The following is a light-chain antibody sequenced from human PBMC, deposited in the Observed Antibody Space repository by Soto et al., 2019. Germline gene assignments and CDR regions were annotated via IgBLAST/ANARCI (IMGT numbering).Light chain of an antibody. J-gene: IGKJ1*01. CDR1: ESVSSN. V-gene: IGKV3-15*01. CDR3: QQYNKWRT. Sequence: EIVMTQSPATLSVSPGERATLSCRASESVSSNLAWYPQKPGQAPRLLIYGASTRATGIPARISGSGSGTDFTLTISSLQSEDFEVEYCQQYNKWRTFGQGTKVEVK. CDR2: GAS.